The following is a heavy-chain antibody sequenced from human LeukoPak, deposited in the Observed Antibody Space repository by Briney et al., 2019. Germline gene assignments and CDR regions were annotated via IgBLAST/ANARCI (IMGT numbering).Heavy chain of an antibody. CDR3: ARGPAVPYYDILIGYGPYYFDY. CDR2: IYYSGST. CDR1: GGSISSYY. V-gene: IGHV4-59*01. J-gene: IGHJ4*02. D-gene: IGHD3-9*01. Sequence: PSETLSLTCTVSGGSISSYYWSWIRQPPGKGLEWIGCIYYSGSTNYNPSLKSRVTISVDTSKNQFSLKLSSVTAADTAVYYCARGPAVPYYDILIGYGPYYFDYWGQGTLVTVSS.